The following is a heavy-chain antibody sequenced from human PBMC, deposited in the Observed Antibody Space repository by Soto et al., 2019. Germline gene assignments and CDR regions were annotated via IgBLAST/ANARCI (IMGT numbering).Heavy chain of an antibody. CDR3: ARGYDFWSGYYYPYGMDV. D-gene: IGHD3-3*01. V-gene: IGHV3-30-3*01. J-gene: IGHJ6*02. CDR1: GFTFSSYA. Sequence: QVQLVESGGGVVQPGRSLRLSCAASGFTFSSYAMHWVRQAPGKGLEWVAVISYDGSNKNHADTVKCRFTISRDNSKNTLYLQMNCLRAEDTAVYYCARGYDFWSGYYYPYGMDVWGQGTTVTVSS. CDR2: ISYDGSNK.